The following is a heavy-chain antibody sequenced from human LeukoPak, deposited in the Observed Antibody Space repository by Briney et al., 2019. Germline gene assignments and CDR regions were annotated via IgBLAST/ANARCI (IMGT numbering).Heavy chain of an antibody. J-gene: IGHJ3*02. CDR2: ISSSGSTI. CDR1: GFTFSDYY. CDR3: ARDRYYYYETAGDAFDI. V-gene: IGHV3-11*01. D-gene: IGHD3-22*01. Sequence: GGSLRLSCAASGFTFSDYYMNWIRQTPGKGLEWVSYISSSGSTIYYADSVKGRFTISRDNAKNSLYLQMNSLRAEDTAVYYCARDRYYYYETAGDAFDIWGQGTMVTVSS.